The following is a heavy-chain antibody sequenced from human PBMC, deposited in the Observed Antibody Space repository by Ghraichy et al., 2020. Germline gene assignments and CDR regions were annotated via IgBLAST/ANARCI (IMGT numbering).Heavy chain of an antibody. CDR3: ASWLSWPFDY. CDR1: GFTFSSYS. CDR2: ISSSSSTI. D-gene: IGHD3-9*01. Sequence: GESLNISCAASGFTFSSYSMNWVRQAPGKGLEWVSYISSSSSTIYYADSVKGRFTISRDNANNSLYLQMNSLRAEDTAVYYCASWLSWPFDYWGQGTLVTVSS. J-gene: IGHJ4*02. V-gene: IGHV3-48*01.